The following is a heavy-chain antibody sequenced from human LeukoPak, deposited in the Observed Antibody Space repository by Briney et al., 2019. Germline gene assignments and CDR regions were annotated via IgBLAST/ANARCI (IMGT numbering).Heavy chain of an antibody. D-gene: IGHD3-22*01. V-gene: IGHV4-4*02. CDR2: IYHSGST. J-gene: IGHJ4*02. Sequence: SETLSLTCAVSGGSISSSNWWSWVRQPPGKGLEWIGEIYHSGSTNYNPSLKSRVTISVDKSKNQFSLKLSSVTAADTAVYYCARDTKTLNYYDSSGVDYWGQGTLVTVSS. CDR1: GGSISSSNW. CDR3: ARDTKTLNYYDSSGVDY.